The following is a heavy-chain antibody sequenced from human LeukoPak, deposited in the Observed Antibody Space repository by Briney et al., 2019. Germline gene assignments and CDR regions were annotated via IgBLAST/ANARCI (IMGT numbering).Heavy chain of an antibody. CDR2: IGSNGGGT. V-gene: IGHV3-64*01. J-gene: IGHJ3*02. CDR1: GFTFSSYA. Sequence: GGSLRLSCAASGFTFSSYAMHWVRQAPGKGLEFVSAIGSNGGGTYYANSVTGRFTISRDNSKNTLYLQMGSLRAEDMAVYYCASRGYSVSGAQVRGAFDIWGQGTMVTVSS. CDR3: ASRGYSVSGAQVRGAFDI. D-gene: IGHD6-13*01.